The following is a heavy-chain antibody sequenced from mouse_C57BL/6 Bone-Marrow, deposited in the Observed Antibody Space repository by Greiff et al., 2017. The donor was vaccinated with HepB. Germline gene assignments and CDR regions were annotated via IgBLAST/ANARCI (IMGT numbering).Heavy chain of an antibody. J-gene: IGHJ3*01. CDR3: ARCGDSSREGFAY. D-gene: IGHD3-2*02. V-gene: IGHV1-81*01. Sequence: QVQLQQSGAELARPGASVKLSCKASGYTFTSYGISWVKQRTGQGLEWIGEIYPRSGNTYYNEKFKGKATLTADKSSSTAYMELRSLTSEDSAVYFCARCGDSSREGFAYWGQGTLVTVSA. CDR2: IYPRSGNT. CDR1: GYTFTSYG.